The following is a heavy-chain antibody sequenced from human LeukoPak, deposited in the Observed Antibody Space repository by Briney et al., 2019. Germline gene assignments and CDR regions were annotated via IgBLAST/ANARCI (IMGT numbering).Heavy chain of an antibody. CDR2: ISSSGGTT. J-gene: IGHJ6*02. Sequence: GGSLRLSCAASGFTFSSYAMNWVRQAPGKGLEWVSVISSSGGTTYYSDSVKGRFIISRDNSKNTLYLQMNSLRAEDTAVYYCASLAVAGTSNYYYGMDVWGQGTTVTVSS. CDR3: ASLAVAGTSNYYYGMDV. D-gene: IGHD6-19*01. CDR1: GFTFSSYA. V-gene: IGHV3-23*01.